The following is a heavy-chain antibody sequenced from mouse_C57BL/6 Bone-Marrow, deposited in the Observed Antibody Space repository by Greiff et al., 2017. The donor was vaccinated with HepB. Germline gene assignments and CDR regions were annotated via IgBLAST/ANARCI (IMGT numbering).Heavy chain of an antibody. D-gene: IGHD5-1*01. CDR1: GYTFTSYG. CDR2: IYPRSGNT. CDR3: ASNLYYYAMDY. J-gene: IGHJ4*01. V-gene: IGHV1-81*01. Sequence: QVQLQQSGAELARPGASVKLSCKASGYTFTSYGISWVKQRTGQGLEWIGEIYPRSGNTYYNEKFKGKATLTADKSSSTAYMELRSLTSEDSAVYFCASNLYYYAMDYWGQGTSVTVSS.